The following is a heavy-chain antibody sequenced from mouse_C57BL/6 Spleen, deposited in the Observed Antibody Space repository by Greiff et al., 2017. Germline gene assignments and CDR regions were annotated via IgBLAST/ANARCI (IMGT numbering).Heavy chain of an antibody. J-gene: IGHJ3*01. CDR3: ARPYSNYRFAY. V-gene: IGHV1-50*01. CDR2: IDPSDSYT. CDR1: GYTFTSYW. D-gene: IGHD2-5*01. Sequence: QVQLQQPGAELVKPGASVKLSCKASGYTFTSYWMQWVKQRPGQGLEWIGEIDPSDSYTNYNQKFKGKATLTVATSSSTAYMQLSSLTSEDSAGYYCARPYSNYRFAYWGQGTLVTVSA.